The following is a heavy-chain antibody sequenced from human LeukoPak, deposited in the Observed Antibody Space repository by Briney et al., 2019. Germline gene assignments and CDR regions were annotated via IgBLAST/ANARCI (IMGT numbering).Heavy chain of an antibody. D-gene: IGHD1-26*01. CDR1: GYPFTGYY. CDR2: ISAYNGNT. Sequence: ASVKVSCKASGYPFTGYYVHWVRQAPGQGLEWMGWISAYNGNTNYAQKLQGRVTMTTDTSTSTAYMELRSLRSDDTAVYYCARVKKRMEWELRYWGQGTLVTVSS. J-gene: IGHJ4*02. CDR3: ARVKKRMEWELRY. V-gene: IGHV1-18*04.